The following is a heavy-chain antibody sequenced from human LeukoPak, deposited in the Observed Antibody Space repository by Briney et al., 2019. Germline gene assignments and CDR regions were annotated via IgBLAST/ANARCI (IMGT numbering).Heavy chain of an antibody. CDR2: IIPILGIA. Sequence: ASVKVSCKASGGTFSSYAISWVRQAPGQGLEWMGRIIPILGIANYAQKFQGRVTITADTSTSTAYMELSSLRSEDTAVYYCARDREYSGFGVYYFDYWGQGTLVTVSS. V-gene: IGHV1-69*04. CDR3: ARDREYSGFGVYYFDY. J-gene: IGHJ4*02. D-gene: IGHD5-12*01. CDR1: GGTFSSYA.